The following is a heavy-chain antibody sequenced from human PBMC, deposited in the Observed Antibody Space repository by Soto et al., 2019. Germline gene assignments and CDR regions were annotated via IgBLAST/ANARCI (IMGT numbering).Heavy chain of an antibody. V-gene: IGHV1-69*01. D-gene: IGHD3-16*01. CDR1: GGSFGSSA. CDR2: IISVFDKA. CDR3: ARLRRDWGDAFAL. Sequence: QVQLVQSGADVKKPGSSVKVSCKTSGGSFGSSAISWVRQAPAQGLEWMGEIISVFDKANYAQNFQGRLTITADELTGTVFMELSSLRSEDTAVYFCARLRRDWGDAFALWGLGTFVNVSS. J-gene: IGHJ3*01.